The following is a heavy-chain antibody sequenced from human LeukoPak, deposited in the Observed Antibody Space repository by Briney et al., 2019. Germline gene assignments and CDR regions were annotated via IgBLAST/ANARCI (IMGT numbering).Heavy chain of an antibody. CDR3: ARDRGCSGGSCYAMKHNWFDP. J-gene: IGHJ5*02. V-gene: IGHV1-69*05. CDR2: IIPIFGTA. D-gene: IGHD2-15*01. Sequence: SVKVSCKDSRGTFSSYAISWVRQAPGQGLEWMGRIIPIFGTANYAQKFQGRVTITTDESTSTAYMEVSSLRSEDTAVYYCARDRGCSGGSCYAMKHNWFDPWGQGTLVTVSS. CDR1: RGTFSSYA.